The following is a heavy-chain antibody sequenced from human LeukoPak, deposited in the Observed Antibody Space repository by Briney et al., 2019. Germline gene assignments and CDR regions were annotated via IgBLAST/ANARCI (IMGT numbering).Heavy chain of an antibody. V-gene: IGHV3-9*01. D-gene: IGHD2-15*01. Sequence: GGSLRLSCAASGFTFDDYAMHWVRQAPGKGLEWVSGISWNSGSIGYADSVKGRFTISRDNAKNSLYLQMNSLRAEDTAVYYCAKDAVVARNGYFDYWGQGTLVTVSS. CDR3: AKDAVVARNGYFDY. CDR1: GFTFDDYA. J-gene: IGHJ4*02. CDR2: ISWNSGSI.